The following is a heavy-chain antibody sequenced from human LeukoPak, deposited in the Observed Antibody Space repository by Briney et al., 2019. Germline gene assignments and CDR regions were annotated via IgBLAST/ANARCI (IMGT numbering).Heavy chain of an antibody. CDR1: GFTFDDYG. CDR2: INWNGGST. J-gene: IGHJ4*02. Sequence: GGSLRLSCAASGFTFDDYGMSWVRQAPGKGLEWVSGINWNGGSTGYADSVKGRFTISRDNAKNSLYLQVNSLRAGDTALYYCARDRLAYCSSTSCYNDHWGQGTLVTVSS. V-gene: IGHV3-20*04. CDR3: ARDRLAYCSSTSCYNDH. D-gene: IGHD2-2*02.